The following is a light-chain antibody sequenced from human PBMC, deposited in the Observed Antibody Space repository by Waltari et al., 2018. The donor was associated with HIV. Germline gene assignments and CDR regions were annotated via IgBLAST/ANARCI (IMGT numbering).Light chain of an antibody. V-gene: IGKV3-20*01. CDR3: QQYGSSPKT. J-gene: IGKJ1*01. CDR2: GAS. Sequence: EIVLTQSPGTLSLSPGERATHSCRASQSIGSDYLAWYQQKPGQAPRLLIYGASSRATGIPDRFSGSGSGTDFTLTISRLEPEDFAVYYCQQYGSSPKTFGQGTKVEIK. CDR1: QSIGSDY.